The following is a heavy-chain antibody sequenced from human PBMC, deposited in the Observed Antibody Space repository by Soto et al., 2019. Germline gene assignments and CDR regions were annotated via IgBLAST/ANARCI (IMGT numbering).Heavy chain of an antibody. CDR3: AREAQDGYNC. CDR2: IIPILGIA. CDR1: GGTFSSYT. Sequence: QVQLVQSGAEVKKPGSSVKVSCKASGGTFSSYTISWVRQAPGQGLEWMGRIIPILGIANYAQKFQGRVTTSADKSTITAYMALSSLSSEHTAMYYCAREAQDGYNCWGQGTLVTVSS. D-gene: IGHD5-12*01. J-gene: IGHJ1*01. V-gene: IGHV1-69*08.